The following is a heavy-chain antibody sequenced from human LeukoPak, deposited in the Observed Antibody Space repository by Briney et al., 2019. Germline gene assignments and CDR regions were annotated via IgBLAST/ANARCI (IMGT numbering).Heavy chain of an antibody. D-gene: IGHD2-2*03. Sequence: PGGSLRLSCAASGFTFNSYAMSWVRQAPGKGLEWVSTISGSGGTTYYSDSVKGRFTISRDNSKNTLYLQMNSLRAEDTAVYYCAKDLGYCSSTSCLSGGYWGQGTLVTVSS. CDR1: GFTFNSYA. V-gene: IGHV3-23*01. CDR2: ISGSGGTT. J-gene: IGHJ4*02. CDR3: AKDLGYCSSTSCLSGGY.